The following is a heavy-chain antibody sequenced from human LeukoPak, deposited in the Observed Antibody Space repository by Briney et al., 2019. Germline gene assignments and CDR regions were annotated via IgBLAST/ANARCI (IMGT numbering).Heavy chain of an antibody. CDR2: ISWNSGSI. J-gene: IGHJ3*02. Sequence: GGSLRLSCAASGFTFDDYAMHWVQQAPGKGLEWVSGISWNSGSIGYADSVKGRFTISRDNAKNSLYLQMNSLRAEDTALYYCAKVRSGYPLDAFDIWGQGTMVTVSS. CDR3: AKVRSGYPLDAFDI. V-gene: IGHV3-9*01. D-gene: IGHD3-3*01. CDR1: GFTFDDYA.